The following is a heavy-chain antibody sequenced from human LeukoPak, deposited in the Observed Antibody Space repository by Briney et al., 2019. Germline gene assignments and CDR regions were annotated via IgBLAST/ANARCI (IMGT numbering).Heavy chain of an antibody. V-gene: IGHV3-15*01. CDR1: GFTFARNT. J-gene: IGHJ4*02. CDR2: IRSKVDGEIA. D-gene: IGHD2-21*01. CDR3: IADVPERAPYSLDH. Sequence: GGSLRLSCAASGFTFARNTMSWVRQAPGKGLEWVGRIRSKVDGEIAEYAAPVKGRFTLSRDDSSNTFYLQMNSLKTEDTAVYYCIADVPERAPYSLDHWGQGTLVTVSS.